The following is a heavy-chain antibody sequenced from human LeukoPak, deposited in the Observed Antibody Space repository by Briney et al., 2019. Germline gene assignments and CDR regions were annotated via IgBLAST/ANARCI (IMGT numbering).Heavy chain of an antibody. D-gene: IGHD2-15*01. V-gene: IGHV3-33*01. CDR3: ARELSPVVKYSFDS. J-gene: IGHJ4*02. Sequence: GRSLRLSCAASGFPFSSYGMHWVRQAPGKGLEWVALIWYDGSNKYYADSVKGRFTISRDNSKNTVYLQMNSLRAEDTAVYSCARELSPVVKYSFDSWGQGTQVTVSS. CDR1: GFPFSSYG. CDR2: IWYDGSNK.